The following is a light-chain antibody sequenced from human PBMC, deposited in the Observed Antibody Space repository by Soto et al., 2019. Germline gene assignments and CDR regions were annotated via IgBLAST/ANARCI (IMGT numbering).Light chain of an antibody. CDR1: QSVSSSY. CDR3: QQYGSSPWT. Sequence: EIVLTQSPGTLSLSPGERAILSCRASQSVSSSYLAWYQQKPGQAPRLLIYGASSRATGIPDRFSGSGSGTDFTLTISRLEPEDFAVYYFQQYGSSPWTFGQGTKVAIK. J-gene: IGKJ1*01. CDR2: GAS. V-gene: IGKV3-20*01.